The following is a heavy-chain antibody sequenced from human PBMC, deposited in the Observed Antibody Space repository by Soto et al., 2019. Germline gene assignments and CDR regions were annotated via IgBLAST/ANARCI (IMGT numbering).Heavy chain of an antibody. Sequence: QVQLQESGPGLVKPSQTLSLTCTVSGGSISSGDYYWSWIRQPPGKGLEWIGYIYYSGSTYYNPPLKSLVTISVDTSKNQFSLKLSSVTAADTAVYYCARVGGFGATTIDYWGQGTLVTVSS. D-gene: IGHD3-10*01. CDR1: GGSISSGDYY. J-gene: IGHJ4*02. CDR2: IYYSGST. V-gene: IGHV4-30-4*01. CDR3: ARVGGFGATTIDY.